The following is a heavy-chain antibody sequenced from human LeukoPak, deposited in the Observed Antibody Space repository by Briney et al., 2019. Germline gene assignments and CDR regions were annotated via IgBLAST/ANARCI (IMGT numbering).Heavy chain of an antibody. V-gene: IGHV3-23*01. CDR2: ISGSGGSGGNT. CDR1: GFTFSSSA. Sequence: GGSLRLSCAASGFTFSSSAMSWVRQAPGKGLEWVSTISGSGGSGGNTYYAASVKGRFTISRDNSQNTLYLQMNSLRAEDTAVYYCARDRTVGFFGELGYWGQGTPVTVSS. D-gene: IGHD3-10*01. CDR3: ARDRTVGFFGELGY. J-gene: IGHJ4*02.